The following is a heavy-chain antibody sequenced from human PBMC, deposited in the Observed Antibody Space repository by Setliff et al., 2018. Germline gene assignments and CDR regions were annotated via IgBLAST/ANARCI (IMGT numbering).Heavy chain of an antibody. V-gene: IGHV1-2*02. CDR3: VRGGRAMGYCSGGTCLENAFDI. J-gene: IGHJ3*02. Sequence: ASVKVSCKASGYTFTGYYMHWIRQAPGQGLEWVGWINPNSGVTNYAQKFQGRVTMTRDTSISTAYMELSSLRSEDTAIYYCVRGGRAMGYCSGGTCLENAFDIWGQGTMVTVSS. CDR2: INPNSGVT. D-gene: IGHD2-15*01. CDR1: GYTFTGYY.